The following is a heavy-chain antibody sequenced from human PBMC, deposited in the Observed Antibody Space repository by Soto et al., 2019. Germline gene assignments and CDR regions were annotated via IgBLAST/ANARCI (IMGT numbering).Heavy chain of an antibody. Sequence: QVQLVQSGAEVKKPGASVKVSCKASGYTFTSHGINWVRQATGQGLEWMGWVNPNSDNTGYAQKFKGRVTMTRNTSISTAYMELSSLRSEDTADYYCARGGGWDDFDYWGQGTLVTVSS. CDR1: GYTFTSHG. V-gene: IGHV1-8*01. J-gene: IGHJ4*02. CDR3: ARGGGWDDFDY. CDR2: VNPNSDNT. D-gene: IGHD6-19*01.